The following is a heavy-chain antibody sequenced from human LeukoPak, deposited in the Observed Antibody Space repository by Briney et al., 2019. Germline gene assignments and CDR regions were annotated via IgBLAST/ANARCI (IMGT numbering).Heavy chain of an antibody. V-gene: IGHV4-61*02. D-gene: IGHD2-15*01. CDR2: IYTSGST. CDR3: ARERGYCSGGSCPGEWFDP. Sequence: SQTLSLTXTVSGGSISSGSYYWSWIRQPAGKGLEWIGRIYTSGSTNYNPSLKSRVTISVDTSKNQFSLKLSSVTAADTAVYYCARERGYCSGGSCPGEWFDPWGQGTLVTVSS. CDR1: GGSISSGSYY. J-gene: IGHJ5*02.